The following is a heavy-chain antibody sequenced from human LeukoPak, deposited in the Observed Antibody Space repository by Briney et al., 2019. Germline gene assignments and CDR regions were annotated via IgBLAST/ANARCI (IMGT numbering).Heavy chain of an antibody. Sequence: GGSLRLSCAASGFTFTRYGMVWVRQAPGKGLEWVSYISGSTSAVYYADSVRGRFTISRDNAENTLYLQMNSLRAEDTAVYYCAKDGYSYGYTYYFDYWGQGTLVTVSS. D-gene: IGHD5-18*01. J-gene: IGHJ4*02. V-gene: IGHV3-48*01. CDR3: AKDGYSYGYTYYFDY. CDR1: GFTFTRYG. CDR2: ISGSTSAV.